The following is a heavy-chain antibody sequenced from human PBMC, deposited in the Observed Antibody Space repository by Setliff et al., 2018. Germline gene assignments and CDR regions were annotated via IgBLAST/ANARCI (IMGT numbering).Heavy chain of an antibody. CDR3: ARGPRYSGSYYVNY. CDR2: INHSGSS. Sequence: LSLTCAVYGGSFSGYYWTWIRQPPGKGLEWIGEINHSGSSNYNPSLKSRVTISVDTSKNQFSLNLSSVTAADTAVYYCARGPRYSGSYYVNYWGQGTLVTVSS. J-gene: IGHJ4*02. D-gene: IGHD1-26*01. V-gene: IGHV4-34*01. CDR1: GGSFSGYY.